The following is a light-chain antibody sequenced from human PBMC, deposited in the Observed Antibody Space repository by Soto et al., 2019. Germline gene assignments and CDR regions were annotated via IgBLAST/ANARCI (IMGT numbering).Light chain of an antibody. V-gene: IGLV2-23*01. J-gene: IGLJ1*01. CDR1: VGL. Sequence: QSSLTHPASLSGSPGQSITISCTGTVGLVSWYQQHPGKVPKLIIYDDTKRPSGVSSRFSGSKSGNTASLTISGLQTEDEADYYCCLYVGGRTYVFGTGTKVTGL. CDR2: DDT. CDR3: CLYVGGRTYV.